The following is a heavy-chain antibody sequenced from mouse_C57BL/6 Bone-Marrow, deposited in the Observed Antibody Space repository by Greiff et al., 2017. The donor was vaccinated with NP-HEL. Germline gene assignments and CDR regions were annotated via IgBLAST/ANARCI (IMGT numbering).Heavy chain of an antibody. Sequence: QVQLQQSGAELVMPGASVKLSCKASGYTFTSYWMHWVKQRPGQGLEWIGEIDPSDSYTNYNQKFKGKSTLTVDKSSSTAYMQLSSLTSEDSAVYYCARDWDSSGYGFAYWGQGTLVTVSA. CDR3: ARDWDSSGYGFAY. CDR1: GYTFTSYW. J-gene: IGHJ3*01. CDR2: IDPSDSYT. V-gene: IGHV1-69*01. D-gene: IGHD3-2*02.